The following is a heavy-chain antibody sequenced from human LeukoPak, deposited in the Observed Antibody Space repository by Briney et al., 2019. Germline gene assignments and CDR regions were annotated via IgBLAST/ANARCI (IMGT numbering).Heavy chain of an antibody. J-gene: IGHJ4*02. V-gene: IGHV3-7*01. CDR1: GFTFSSYW. CDR3: ASGEWMATIDY. Sequence: GGSLRLSCAASGFTFSSYWMSWVRQAPGKGLEWVANIKQDGSEKYYVDSVKGRFTISRDNAKNSLYLQMNSMRAEDTAVYYCASGEWMATIDYWGQGTLVTVSS. D-gene: IGHD5-12*01. CDR2: IKQDGSEK.